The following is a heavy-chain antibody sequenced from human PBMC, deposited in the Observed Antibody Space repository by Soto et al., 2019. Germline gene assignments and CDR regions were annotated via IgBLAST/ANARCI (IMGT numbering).Heavy chain of an antibody. Sequence: QITLKESGPTLVKPTQTLTLTCTLSGFSLSTSGVAVGWIRQPPGKALEWLALIYCDDDKRYSPSLKSRLTITQDTSKNQVVLTLTNMDPVDTATYYCTHSHTSSQYKYWGQGTLVTVSS. V-gene: IGHV2-5*02. J-gene: IGHJ4*02. CDR2: IYCDDDK. D-gene: IGHD6-13*01. CDR1: GFSLSTSGVA. CDR3: THSHTSSQYKY.